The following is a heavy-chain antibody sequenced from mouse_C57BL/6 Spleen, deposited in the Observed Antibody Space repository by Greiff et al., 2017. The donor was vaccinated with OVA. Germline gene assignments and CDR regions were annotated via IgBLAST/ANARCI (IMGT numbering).Heavy chain of an antibody. J-gene: IGHJ2*01. Sequence: VQGVESGAELARPGASVKLSCKASGYTFTSYGISWVKQRTGQGLEWIGEIYPRSGNTYYNEKFKGKATLTADKSSSTAYMELRSLTSEDSAVYFCARKDLYYGSSPLHFDYWGQGTTLTVSS. CDR2: IYPRSGNT. CDR1: GYTFTSYG. CDR3: ARKDLYYGSSPLHFDY. D-gene: IGHD1-1*01. V-gene: IGHV1-81*01.